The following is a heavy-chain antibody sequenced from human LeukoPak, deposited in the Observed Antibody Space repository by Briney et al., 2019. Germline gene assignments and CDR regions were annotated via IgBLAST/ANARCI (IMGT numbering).Heavy chain of an antibody. CDR1: GYTFTSYG. J-gene: IGHJ4*02. CDR3: ARSVGGHYYDSSGYYFDY. Sequence: ASVKVSCKASGYTFTSYGISWVRQAPGQGLEWMGWISAYNGNTNYAQKLQGRVTMTTDTSTSTAYMELRSLRSDDTAVYYCARSVGGHYYDSSGYYFDYWGQGTLVTVSS. CDR2: ISAYNGNT. V-gene: IGHV1-18*01. D-gene: IGHD3-22*01.